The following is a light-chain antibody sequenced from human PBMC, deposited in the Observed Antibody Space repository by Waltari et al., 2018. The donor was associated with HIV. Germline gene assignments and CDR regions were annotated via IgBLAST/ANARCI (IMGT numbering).Light chain of an antibody. CDR3: QQYRGSPGFT. CDR1: QSVSNSY. CDR2: GTS. J-gene: IGKJ3*01. V-gene: IGKV3-20*01. Sequence: QSPGTLSLSPGERATLSCRASQSVSNSYLAWYQQKPGQAPRLLIYGTSSRATGIPDRFSGSGSGTDFTLTISRLEPEDFAVYYCQQYRGSPGFTFGPGTKVDI.